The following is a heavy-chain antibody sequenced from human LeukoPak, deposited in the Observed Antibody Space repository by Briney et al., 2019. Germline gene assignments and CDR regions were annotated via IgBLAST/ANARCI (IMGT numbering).Heavy chain of an antibody. D-gene: IGHD5-24*01. J-gene: IGHJ5*02. CDR1: GFTFSGYA. CDR3: AKGDGYNYDNWFDP. V-gene: IGHV3-23*01. Sequence: PGGSLRLSCAASGFTFSGYALSWVRQAPGKGLQWVSSVSDSGGSTYYADSVKGRFTISRDNSKNTLYLQMNSLRAEDTAVYYCAKGDGYNYDNWFDPWGQGTLATVSS. CDR2: VSDSGGST.